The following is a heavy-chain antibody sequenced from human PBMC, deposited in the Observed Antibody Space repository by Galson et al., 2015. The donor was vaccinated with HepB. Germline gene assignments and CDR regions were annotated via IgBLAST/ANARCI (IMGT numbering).Heavy chain of an antibody. V-gene: IGHV3-7*03. CDR1: GFTFSSYW. CDR2: IKQDGSEK. CDR3: ARGSHYDIHWGGVDY. D-gene: IGHD3-9*01. J-gene: IGHJ4*02. Sequence: SLRLSCAASGFTFSSYWMSWARQAPGKGLEWVANIKQDGSEKYYVDSVKGRFTISRDNAKNSLYLQMNSLRAEDTAVYYCARGSHYDIHWGGVDYWGQGTLSPSPQ.